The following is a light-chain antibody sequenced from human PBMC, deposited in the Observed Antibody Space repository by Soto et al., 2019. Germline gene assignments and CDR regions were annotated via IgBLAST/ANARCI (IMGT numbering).Light chain of an antibody. CDR2: TAS. V-gene: IGKV1-12*01. J-gene: IGKJ5*01. CDR1: QGVSTW. Sequence: EIQMTQSPSSVCGSVGDRFTITCRASQGVSTWLAWYQQKPGKAPNLLIYTASSLQSGVPSRFSGSGSGTDFTLTINGLQPEDFAPYYCQLAAIFPIPFGQGTRLEIK. CDR3: QLAAIFPIP.